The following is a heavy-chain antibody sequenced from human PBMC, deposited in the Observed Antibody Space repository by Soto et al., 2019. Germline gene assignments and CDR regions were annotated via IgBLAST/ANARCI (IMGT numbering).Heavy chain of an antibody. Sequence: ASVKVSCKASGYTFTSYDINWVRQATGQGLEWMGWMNPNSGNTGYAQKFQGRVTMTRNTSISTAYMELSSLRSEDTAVYYCARERAAAVSNWFDPWGQGTLVTVSS. CDR3: ARERAAAVSNWFDP. CDR2: MNPNSGNT. CDR1: GYTFTSYD. V-gene: IGHV1-8*01. D-gene: IGHD6-13*01. J-gene: IGHJ5*02.